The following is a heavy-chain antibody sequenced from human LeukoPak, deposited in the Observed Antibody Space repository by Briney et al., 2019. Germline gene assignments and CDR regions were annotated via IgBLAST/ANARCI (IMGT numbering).Heavy chain of an antibody. CDR2: ISGSGGNT. V-gene: IGHV3-23*01. D-gene: IGHD3-22*01. Sequence: GGSLRLSCAAPGFTFNSYAMSWVRQAPGKGLEWVSAISGSGGNTDYADSVKGRFTIARDNSKNTLYLQMNSLRAEDTAVYYCAKGRGVYYYDSSGGPFDYWGQGTLVTVSS. CDR1: GFTFNSYA. J-gene: IGHJ4*02. CDR3: AKGRGVYYYDSSGGPFDY.